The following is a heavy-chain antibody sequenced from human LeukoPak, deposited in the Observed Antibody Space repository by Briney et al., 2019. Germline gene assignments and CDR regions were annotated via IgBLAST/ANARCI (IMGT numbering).Heavy chain of an antibody. D-gene: IGHD3-9*01. CDR3: ARDGYFDWLFEFDY. CDR1: GVTFSSDS. V-gene: IGHV3-21*01. Sequence: PVGGLRVSCAASGVTFSSDSMSSGREGPREGLWCVSSISSSSGDIYYAESVKGRLTISRDKDKNSMYLQMNSLRAEDTAVYYCARDGYFDWLFEFDYWGQGTLVTVSS. CDR2: ISSSSGDI. J-gene: IGHJ4*02.